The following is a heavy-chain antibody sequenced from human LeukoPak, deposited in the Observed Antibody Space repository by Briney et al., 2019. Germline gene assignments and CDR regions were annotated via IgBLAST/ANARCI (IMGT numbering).Heavy chain of an antibody. V-gene: IGHV1-18*01. Sequence: ASVXXSXXASXXXXTXYGISXVRQAPGQGLEWMGWISAYNGNTNYAQKLQGRVTMTTDTSTSTAYMELRSLRSDDTAVYYCARDTLMDILTPPDYWGQGTLVTVSS. CDR2: ISAYNGNT. CDR3: ARDTLMDILTPPDY. D-gene: IGHD3-9*01. J-gene: IGHJ4*02. CDR1: XXXXTXYG.